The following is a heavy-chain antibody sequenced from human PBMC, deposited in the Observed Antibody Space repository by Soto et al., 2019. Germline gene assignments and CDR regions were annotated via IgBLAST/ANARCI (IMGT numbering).Heavy chain of an antibody. Sequence: LSLTCIVSGESISGSSYYWGWIRQPPGKGLEWIGSIYYSGRTYYNPSFKSRVTISIDTSKNQFSLKLSSVTATDTAVYYCARQRTTVVTQAYFDHWGQGALVTVSS. V-gene: IGHV4-39*01. D-gene: IGHD2-21*02. CDR1: GESISGSSYY. CDR3: ARQRTTVVTQAYFDH. J-gene: IGHJ4*02. CDR2: IYYSGRT.